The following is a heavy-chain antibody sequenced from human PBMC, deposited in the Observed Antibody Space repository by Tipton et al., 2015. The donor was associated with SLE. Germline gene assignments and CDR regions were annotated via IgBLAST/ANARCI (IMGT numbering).Heavy chain of an antibody. CDR2: IYTSGST. CDR1: GGSISGGSYY. V-gene: IGHV4-61*02. Sequence: GLVKPSETLSLTCTVSGGSISGGSYYWSWIRQPAGKGLEWIGYIYTSGSTNYNPSLKSRVTISVDTSKNQFSLKLSSVTAADTAVYYCAREGSYGYYYYYGMDVWGQGTTVTVSS. CDR3: AREGSYGYYYYYGMDV. J-gene: IGHJ6*02. D-gene: IGHD3-10*01.